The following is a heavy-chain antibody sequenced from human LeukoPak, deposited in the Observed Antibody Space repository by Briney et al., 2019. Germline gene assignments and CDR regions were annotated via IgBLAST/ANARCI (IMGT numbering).Heavy chain of an antibody. CDR1: GFTFSSYG. D-gene: IGHD6-13*01. CDR2: IWFDGSNK. J-gene: IGHJ4*02. CDR3: ASAAGPFDN. V-gene: IGHV3-33*01. Sequence: GGSLRLSCEASGFTFSSYGMHWVRQAPGKGPEWVAVIWFDGSNKYYADSVKGRFTISRDDSKNTLYLEMNSLRAEDTAVYYCASAAGPFDNWGQGTLVTVSS.